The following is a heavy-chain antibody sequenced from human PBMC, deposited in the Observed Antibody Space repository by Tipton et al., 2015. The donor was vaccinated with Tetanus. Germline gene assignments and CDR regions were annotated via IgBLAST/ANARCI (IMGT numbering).Heavy chain of an antibody. CDR2: IRSKTDGGFR. CDR1: GFSFSHAW. D-gene: IGHD3-3*01. CDR3: VTDSCTYYHFGSGV. J-gene: IGHJ6*02. Sequence: SLRLSCAASGFSFSHAWMSWVRQPPGKGLEWVGLIRSKTDGGFRDYSAPVKGRFTISRDDSKTTLYLHLSSLKPEDTAVYYCVTDSCTYYHFGSGVWGQGTSVTVSS. V-gene: IGHV3-15*01.